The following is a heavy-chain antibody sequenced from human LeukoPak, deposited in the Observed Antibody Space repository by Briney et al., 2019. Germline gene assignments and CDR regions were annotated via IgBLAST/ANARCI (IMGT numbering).Heavy chain of an antibody. CDR3: ARGGSNYYYYYYMDV. J-gene: IGHJ6*03. D-gene: IGHD2-15*01. Sequence: SVKVSCKASGGTFSSYAISWVRQAPGQGLEWMGGIIPMFGTANYAQKFQGRVTITADESTSTAYMELSSLRSEDTAVYYCARGGSNYYYYYYMDVWGKGTTVTISS. CDR1: GGTFSSYA. CDR2: IIPMFGTA. V-gene: IGHV1-69*13.